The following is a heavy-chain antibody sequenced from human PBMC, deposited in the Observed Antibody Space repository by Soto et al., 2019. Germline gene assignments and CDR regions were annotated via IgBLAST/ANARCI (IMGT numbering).Heavy chain of an antibody. V-gene: IGHV1-24*01. CDR3: ARDNDVWTGYFFDN. J-gene: IGHJ4*02. D-gene: IGHD3-3*01. CDR2: FDPEDGET. Sequence: GASVKVSCKVSGYTLTELSMHWVRQAPGKGLEWMGGFDPEDGETIYAQKFQGRVTMTEDTSTDTAYMELSSLRSNDTAVYYCARDNDVWTGYFFDNWGQGTLVTVSS. CDR1: GYTLTELS.